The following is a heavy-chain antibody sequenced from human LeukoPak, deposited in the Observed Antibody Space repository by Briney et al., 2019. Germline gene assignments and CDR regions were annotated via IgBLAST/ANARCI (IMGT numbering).Heavy chain of an antibody. V-gene: IGHV4-39*07. CDR2: IFYSGST. J-gene: IGHJ5*02. D-gene: IGHD6-25*01. CDR3: ARDSSGDGYSSGYH. Sequence: SSETLSLTCTVSSGSISTSNYYWGWVRQPPGKALEWIGNIFYSGSTYYSPSLKSRVTISVDTSKNQFSLTLSSVTAADAAVYYCARDSSGDGYSSGYHWGQGTLVTVSS. CDR1: SGSISTSNYY.